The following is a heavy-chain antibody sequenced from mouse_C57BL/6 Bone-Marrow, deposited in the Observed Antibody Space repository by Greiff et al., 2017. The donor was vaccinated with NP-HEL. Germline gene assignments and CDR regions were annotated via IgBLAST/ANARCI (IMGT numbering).Heavy chain of an antibody. CDR1: GYTFTSYG. Sequence: VQLQQSGAELARPGASVKLSCKASGYTFTSYGISWVKQRTGQGLEWIGEIYPRCGNTYYNEKFKGKATLTADQSSSTAYMELRSLTSEDSAVYFCARWVAYWGRGTLVTVSA. V-gene: IGHV1-81*01. CDR2: IYPRCGNT. CDR3: ARWVAY. J-gene: IGHJ3*01.